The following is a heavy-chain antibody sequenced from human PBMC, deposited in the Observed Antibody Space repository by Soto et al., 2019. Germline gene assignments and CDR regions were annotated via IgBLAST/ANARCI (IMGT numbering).Heavy chain of an antibody. D-gene: IGHD3-22*01. V-gene: IGHV1-18*04. CDR2: ISGHNGNT. Sequence: ASVKVSCKASGYSFTSYGISWVRQAPGQGPEWMGWISGHNGNTNHPQSLQGRVTMTTDTSRNTAYMELRSLRSDDTAVYYCARHRFNYYDDTVYYYFDYWGQGTLVTVS. J-gene: IGHJ4*02. CDR3: ARHRFNYYDDTVYYYFDY. CDR1: GYSFTSYG.